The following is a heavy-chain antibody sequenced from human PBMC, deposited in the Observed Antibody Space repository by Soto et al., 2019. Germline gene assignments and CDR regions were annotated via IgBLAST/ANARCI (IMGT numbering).Heavy chain of an antibody. J-gene: IGHJ4*02. V-gene: IGHV1-69*08. Sequence: QVQLVQSGAELKKPGSSMKVSCKTSGGSFNSCSFIWVRQAPGQGLEWVGRIIPVLGLTAYAQKFQGRIAISAYKSTSTAYMELSGLTSEDTAVYYCATDKYNTYECWGPGTLVTVSS. CDR3: ATDKYNTYEC. D-gene: IGHD5-12*01. CDR1: GGSFNSCS. CDR2: IIPVLGLT.